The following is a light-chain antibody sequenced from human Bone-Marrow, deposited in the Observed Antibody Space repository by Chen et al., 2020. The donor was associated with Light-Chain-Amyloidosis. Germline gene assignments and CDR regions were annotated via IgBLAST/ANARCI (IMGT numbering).Light chain of an antibody. CDR1: KTNIGADND. V-gene: IGLV1-40*01. CDR3: QSYDSSLSGYVV. J-gene: IGLJ2*01. Sequence: QSVLTQPPSVPGAPGQRVTISCTGLKTNIGADNDVYWYQQVPGTAPKLLSYGNSHRPSGVPDRFSGSKSGTSAFLAITRLQAEDEAEYYCQSYDSSLSGYVVFGGGTKLTVL. CDR2: GNS.